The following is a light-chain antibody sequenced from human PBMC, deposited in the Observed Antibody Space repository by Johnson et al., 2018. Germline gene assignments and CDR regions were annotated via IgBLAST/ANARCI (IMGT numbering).Light chain of an antibody. CDR2: ENN. V-gene: IGLV1-51*02. CDR3: GTWDSSLSAGNV. J-gene: IGLJ1*01. Sequence: QSVLTQPPSVSAAPGQKVTISCSGSSSNIGNNYVYWYQQLPGTAPKLLIYENNKRPSGIPDRFSGSKSGTSATLGITGLQTGDEADYYCGTWDSSLSAGNVFGTGTKVTAL. CDR1: SSNIGNNY.